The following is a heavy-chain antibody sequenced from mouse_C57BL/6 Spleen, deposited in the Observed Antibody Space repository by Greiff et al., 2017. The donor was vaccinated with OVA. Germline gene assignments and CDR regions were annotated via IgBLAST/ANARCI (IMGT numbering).Heavy chain of an antibody. D-gene: IGHD1-1*01. V-gene: IGHV1-81*01. J-gene: IGHJ1*03. Sequence: QVQLQQPGAELVRPGSSVKLSCKASGYTFTSYGIRWVKQRPGQGLEWIGEIYPRSGSTYYNEKFKGKATLTADKSSSTAYMQLRSLTSEDSAVYFSARYTTVAYGYFDVWGTGTTVTVSS. CDR2: IYPRSGST. CDR3: ARYTTVAYGYFDV. CDR1: GYTFTSYG.